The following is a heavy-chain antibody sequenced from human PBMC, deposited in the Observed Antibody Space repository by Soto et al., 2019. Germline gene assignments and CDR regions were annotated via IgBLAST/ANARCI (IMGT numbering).Heavy chain of an antibody. V-gene: IGHV3-9*01. CDR2: ISWNSGSI. D-gene: IGHD3-16*02. J-gene: IGHJ4*02. Sequence: PGGSLRLSCAASGFTFDDYAMHWVRQAPGKGLEWVSGISWNSGSIGYADSVKGRFTISRDNAKNSLYLQMNSLRAEDTALYYCAKDSGAMLSFGGDSVKRNYIDYWGQGTLVTVSS. CDR1: GFTFDDYA. CDR3: AKDSGAMLSFGGDSVKRNYIDY.